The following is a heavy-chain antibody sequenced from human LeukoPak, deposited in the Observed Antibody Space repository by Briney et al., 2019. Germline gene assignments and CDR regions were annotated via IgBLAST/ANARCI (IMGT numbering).Heavy chain of an antibody. J-gene: IGHJ4*02. Sequence: SVKVSCKASGGTFSSYAISWVRQAPGQGLEWMGGIIPIFGTANYAQKFQGRVTITADESTSTAYMELSSLRSEDTAVYYCARDDALVATGSFDYWGQGTLVTVSS. D-gene: IGHD5-12*01. CDR1: GGTFSSYA. CDR2: IIPIFGTA. CDR3: ARDDALVATGSFDY. V-gene: IGHV1-69*13.